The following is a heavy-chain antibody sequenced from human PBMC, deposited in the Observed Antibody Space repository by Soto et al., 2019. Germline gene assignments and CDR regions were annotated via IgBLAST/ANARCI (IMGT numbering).Heavy chain of an antibody. CDR1: GFTFSIFA. V-gene: IGHV3-23*01. Sequence: GSLRLSCAASGFTFSIFAMSWVRQSPGKGLEWVSTISGSGGSTYYADAVKGRFTISRDNAKNSLYLEMNSLRAEDTAVYYCARESEDLTSNFDYWGQGTLVTVSS. CDR2: ISGSGGST. CDR3: ARESEDLTSNFDY. J-gene: IGHJ4*02.